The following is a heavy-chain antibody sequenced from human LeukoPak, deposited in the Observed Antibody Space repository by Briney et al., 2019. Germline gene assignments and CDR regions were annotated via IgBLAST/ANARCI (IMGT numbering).Heavy chain of an antibody. CDR2: IYHSGST. D-gene: IGHD1-26*01. V-gene: IGHV4-38-2*01. CDR1: GYSISSGYY. Sequence: RPSETLSLTCAASGYSISSGYYWGWIRQPPGKGLEWIGSIYHSGSTYYNPSLKSRVTISVDTSKNQFSLKLSSVTAADTAVYYCARWGEWEPPLGHMDVWGKGTTVTVSS. J-gene: IGHJ6*03. CDR3: ARWGEWEPPLGHMDV.